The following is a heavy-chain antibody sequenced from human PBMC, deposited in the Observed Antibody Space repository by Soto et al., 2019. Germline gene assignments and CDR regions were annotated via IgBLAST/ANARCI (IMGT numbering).Heavy chain of an antibody. Sequence: GGSLRLSCAASEFTFSNYAMSWVSQAPGKELEWVSAISYGGGTTYYADYVKGQFTISRDNSKNILYLQMNSLRAEDTAVYYCANIPGYYYDSTGYHFDYWGQGTLVTVSS. J-gene: IGHJ4*02. V-gene: IGHV3-23*01. CDR3: ANIPGYYYDSTGYHFDY. CDR2: ISYGGGTT. D-gene: IGHD3-22*01. CDR1: EFTFSNYA.